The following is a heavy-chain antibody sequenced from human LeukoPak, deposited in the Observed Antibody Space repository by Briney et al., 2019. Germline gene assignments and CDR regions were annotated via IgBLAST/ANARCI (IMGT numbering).Heavy chain of an antibody. Sequence: GAVRLSCAACGCTFSGYIMNGVGQARGKGREGVSHISSSSSTIYSVDSVKGLFTIYSDNTKNPLYLKMNSLSDADTAVYYCARGSGTYQIFDYWGQGTLVTVSS. CDR3: ARGSGTYQIFDY. CDR1: GCTFSGYI. D-gene: IGHD1-26*01. CDR2: ISSSSSTI. V-gene: IGHV3-48*02. J-gene: IGHJ4*02.